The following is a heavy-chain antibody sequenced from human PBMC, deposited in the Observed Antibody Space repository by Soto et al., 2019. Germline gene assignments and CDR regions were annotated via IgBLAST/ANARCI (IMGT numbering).Heavy chain of an antibody. Sequence: PSETLSLTCTVSGGSISSSSYYWGWIRQPPGKGLEWIGSIYYSGSTYYNPSLKSRVTISVDTSKNQFSLKLSSVTAADTAVYYCARQGDCSGGSCYFRGHYYYYMDVWGEGTTVTVSS. CDR2: IYYSGST. V-gene: IGHV4-39*01. D-gene: IGHD2-15*01. J-gene: IGHJ6*03. CDR3: ARQGDCSGGSCYFRGHYYYYMDV. CDR1: GGSISSSSYY.